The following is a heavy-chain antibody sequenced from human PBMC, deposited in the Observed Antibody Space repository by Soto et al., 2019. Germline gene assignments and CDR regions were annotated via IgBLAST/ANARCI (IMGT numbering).Heavy chain of an antibody. V-gene: IGHV3-7*01. Sequence: VQLVESGGGVVQPGRSLRLSCAASGFTFSSYGMHWVRQAPGKGLEWVANIKKDGSEEYYVDSVKGRFTISRDSAKKSLYLKMNSLRDEDTAVYYCATSSDTGYIFDFWGQGTLVTVSS. CDR1: GFTFSSYG. CDR2: IKKDGSEE. J-gene: IGHJ4*02. CDR3: ATSSDTGYIFDF. D-gene: IGHD2-2*02.